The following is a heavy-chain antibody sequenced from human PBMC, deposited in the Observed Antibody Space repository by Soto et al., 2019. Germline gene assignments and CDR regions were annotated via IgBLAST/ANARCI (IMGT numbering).Heavy chain of an antibody. Sequence: GGSLRLSCAASGFTFSSYAMSWVRQAPGKGLEWVSAISGSGGSTYYADSVKGRFTISRDNSKNTLYLQMNSLRAEDTAVYYCAKDLGGVIMVRGVIITYPLDYWGQGTLVTVSS. CDR1: GFTFSSYA. CDR3: AKDLGGVIMVRGVIITYPLDY. D-gene: IGHD3-10*01. J-gene: IGHJ4*02. V-gene: IGHV3-23*01. CDR2: ISGSGGST.